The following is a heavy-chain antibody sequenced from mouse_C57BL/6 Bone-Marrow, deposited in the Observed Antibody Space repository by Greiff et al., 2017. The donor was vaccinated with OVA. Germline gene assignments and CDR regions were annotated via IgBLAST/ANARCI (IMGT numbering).Heavy chain of an antibody. J-gene: IGHJ1*03. CDR1: GYAFSSSW. Sequence: QVQLQQSGPELVKPGASVKISCKASGYAFSSSWMNWVKQRPGKGLEWIGRIYPGDGDTNYNGKFKGKATLTADKSSSTAYMQLSSLTSEDSAVYVCARCVLCYFDVWGKGTTVTVSS. V-gene: IGHV1-82*01. D-gene: IGHD3-3*01. CDR2: IYPGDGDT. CDR3: ARCVLCYFDV.